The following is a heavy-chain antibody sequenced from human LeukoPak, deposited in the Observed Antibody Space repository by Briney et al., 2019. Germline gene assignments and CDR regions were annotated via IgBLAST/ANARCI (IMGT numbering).Heavy chain of an antibody. CDR1: GFTFSTYS. CDR2: ISTSSSYI. D-gene: IGHD2-21*02. CDR3: AKDIVGGGDDY. Sequence: GGSLRLSCAASGFTFSTYSMNWVRQAPGKGLEWVSSISTSSSYIYYTDSVRGRFTISRDNAKDSIYLQMNSLRVEDTAVYYCAKDIVGGGDDYWGQGTLVIVSS. V-gene: IGHV3-21*01. J-gene: IGHJ4*02.